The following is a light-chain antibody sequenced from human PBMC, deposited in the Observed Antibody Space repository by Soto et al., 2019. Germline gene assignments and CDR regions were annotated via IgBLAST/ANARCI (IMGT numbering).Light chain of an antibody. CDR2: GAA. CDR3: LQDFNYPRT. CDR1: QGIKND. Sequence: AIQMTQSPSSLSASVGDRVTITCRASQGIKNDLNWYQQRLGKAPQLLIYGAATLQRGVPSRFSGWGSGIDFTLTINGLQPEDFATYFCLQDFNYPRTFGPGTRVDI. J-gene: IGKJ3*01. V-gene: IGKV1-6*01.